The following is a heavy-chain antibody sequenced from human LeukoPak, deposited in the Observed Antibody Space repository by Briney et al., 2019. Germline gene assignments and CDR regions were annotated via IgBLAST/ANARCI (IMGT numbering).Heavy chain of an antibody. D-gene: IGHD4-17*01. V-gene: IGHV4-59*01. CDR3: ARGIEAYGDYGY. CDR2: MYNSGST. Sequence: SETLSLTCTVSGGSISGSYWSWIRQPPAKGLEWVAYMYNSGSTNYNPPLKSRVTISIDTSKNQFSLKLSSLTAADTAIYYCARGIEAYGDYGYWGQGILVTVSS. CDR1: GGSISGSY. J-gene: IGHJ4*02.